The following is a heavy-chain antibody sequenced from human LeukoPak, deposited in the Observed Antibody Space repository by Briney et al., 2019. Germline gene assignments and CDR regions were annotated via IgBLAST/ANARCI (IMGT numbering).Heavy chain of an antibody. CDR1: GFTFTSSA. J-gene: IGHJ4*02. Sequence: GTSVKVSCKASGFTFTSSAMQWVRQARGQRLEWIGWIVVGSGNTNYAQKFQEGVTITRDMSTSTAYMELSSLRSEDTAVYYCAAIGFGNYDSSGYLDYWGQGTLVTVSS. CDR2: IVVGSGNT. D-gene: IGHD3-22*01. V-gene: IGHV1-58*02. CDR3: AAIGFGNYDSSGYLDY.